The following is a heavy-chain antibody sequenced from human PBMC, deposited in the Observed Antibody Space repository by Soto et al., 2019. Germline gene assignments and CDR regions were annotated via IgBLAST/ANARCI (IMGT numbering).Heavy chain of an antibody. V-gene: IGHV3-74*01. CDR1: GFTFSSYW. CDR2: INGDGSST. D-gene: IGHD6-19*01. J-gene: IGHJ3*02. CDR3: AKIAVAGGDAFDI. Sequence: GGSLRLSCAASGFTFSSYWMHWVRQAPGKGLVWVSRINGDGSSTGYADSVKGRFTISRDNAKNTLYLQMNSLRAEDTAVYYCAKIAVAGGDAFDIWGQGTMVTVSS.